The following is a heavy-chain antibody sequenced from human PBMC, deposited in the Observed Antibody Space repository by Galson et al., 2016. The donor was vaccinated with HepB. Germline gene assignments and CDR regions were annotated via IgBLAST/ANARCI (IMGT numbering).Heavy chain of an antibody. CDR1: GYTFTSYA. V-gene: IGHV1-3*01. J-gene: IGHJ6*02. Sequence: SVKVSCKASGYTFTSYAMHWVRQAPGQRLEWMGWIIAGNGNTKCSQRFQGRVTITRDTSASTAYMELSSLRSEDTAVYYCAIYREMGKSYDILTGSIRTIYNYAMDVWGQGTTVTVSS. CDR2: IIAGNGNT. D-gene: IGHD3-9*01. CDR3: AIYREMGKSYDILTGSIRTIYNYAMDV.